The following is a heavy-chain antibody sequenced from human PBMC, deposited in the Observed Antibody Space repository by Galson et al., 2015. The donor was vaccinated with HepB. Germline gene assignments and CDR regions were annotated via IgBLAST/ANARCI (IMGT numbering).Heavy chain of an antibody. CDR1: GFTFSSYA. CDR2: ISYDGSNK. Sequence: SLRLSCAASGFTFSSYAIHWVRQAPGKGLEWVAVISYDGSNKYHAASVKGRFTISRDDSKNMVYLQMNSLRTEDTAVFYCARDTRRVTATQYYYYGMDVWGQGTGVTVSS. D-gene: IGHD3-10*01. J-gene: IGHJ6*02. V-gene: IGHV3-30*03. CDR3: ARDTRRVTATQYYYYGMDV.